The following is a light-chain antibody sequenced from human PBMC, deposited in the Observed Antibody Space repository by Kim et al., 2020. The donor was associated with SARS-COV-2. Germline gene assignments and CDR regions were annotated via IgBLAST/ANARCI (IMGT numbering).Light chain of an antibody. V-gene: IGKV1-12*01. Sequence: DIQMTQSPSSVSASVGDRVNITCRASQDISSWLAWYQQKPGKAPELLISAATTLQSGVLSRFSGSGSGTDFTLTIISLQTEDFATYYCQQANSFPLTFGGGTKVDIK. CDR2: AAT. CDR3: QQANSFPLT. J-gene: IGKJ4*01. CDR1: QDISSW.